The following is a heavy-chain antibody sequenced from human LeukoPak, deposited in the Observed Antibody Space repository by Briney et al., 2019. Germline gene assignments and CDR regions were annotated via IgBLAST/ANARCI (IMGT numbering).Heavy chain of an antibody. Sequence: GESLKISCKGSGSSFTSYWIGWVRQMPGKGLEWMGIIYPGDSDTRYSPSFQGQVTISADKSIGTAYLQWSSLKAPDTAMYYCAIPPSGAVIAAAGRDGYNKEGFDYWGQGTLVTVSS. V-gene: IGHV5-51*01. D-gene: IGHD5-24*01. CDR2: IYPGDSDT. CDR1: GSSFTSYW. J-gene: IGHJ4*02. CDR3: AIPPSGAVIAAAGRDGYNKEGFDY.